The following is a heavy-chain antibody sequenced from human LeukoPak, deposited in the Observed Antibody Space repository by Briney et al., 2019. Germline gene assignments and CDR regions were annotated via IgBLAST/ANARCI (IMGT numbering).Heavy chain of an antibody. CDR2: ISPGGGRI. CDR3: GTDRDSDPSCYYVI. J-gene: IGHJ4*02. V-gene: IGHV3-23*01. CDR1: GFTFSSYA. D-gene: IGHD3-3*01. Sequence: GGSLRLSCAASGFTFSSYAMTWVRQAPGKGLEWVSSISPGGGRISYADSVRGRFTISRDDSQNMLYLQMNTLGVEDTAVYYCGTDRDSDPSCYYVIGGQGTLVTVSS.